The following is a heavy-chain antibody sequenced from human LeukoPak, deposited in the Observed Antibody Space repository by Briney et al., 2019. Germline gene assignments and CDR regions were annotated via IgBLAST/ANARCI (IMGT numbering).Heavy chain of an antibody. Sequence: GGSLRLSCAASGFTFSDYYMSWIRQAPGKGLEWVSYISSSGSTIYYADSVKGRFTISRDNSKNTLYLQMNSLRAEDTAVYYCAKEDNWNYAMDVWGKGTTVTVSS. CDR2: ISSSGSTI. CDR3: AKEDNWNYAMDV. J-gene: IGHJ6*04. D-gene: IGHD1-20*01. CDR1: GFTFSDYY. V-gene: IGHV3-11*01.